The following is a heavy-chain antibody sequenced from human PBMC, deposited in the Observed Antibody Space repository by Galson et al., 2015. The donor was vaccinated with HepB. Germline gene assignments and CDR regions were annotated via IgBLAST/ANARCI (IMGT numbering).Heavy chain of an antibody. D-gene: IGHD6-13*01. V-gene: IGHV4-34*01. CDR3: ASSYSSSWYGWYYYGMDV. CDR1: GGSFSGYY. CDR2: INHSGST. J-gene: IGHJ6*02. Sequence: ETLSLTCAVYGGSFSGYYWSWIRQPPGKGLEWIGEINHSGSTNYNPSLKSRVTTSVDTSKNQFSLKLSSVTAADTAVYYCASSYSSSWYGWYYYGMDVWGQGTTVTVSS.